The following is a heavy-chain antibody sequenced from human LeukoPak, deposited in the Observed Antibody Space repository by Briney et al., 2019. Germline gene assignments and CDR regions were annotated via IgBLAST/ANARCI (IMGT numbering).Heavy chain of an antibody. CDR2: ISGSGDNT. J-gene: IGHJ6*01. CDR3: AKMKGHPLPKYYMDV. CDR1: GFTFSGFA. V-gene: IGHV3-23*01. Sequence: GGSLRLSCAASGFTFSGFAMSWVRRTPGKGVEGVSGISGSGDNTLYADSVKGRFTISRDNSKNTLYLEMNSLRAEDTAIYYCAKMKGHPLPKYYMDVWGQGTTVTVSS. D-gene: IGHD1-26*01.